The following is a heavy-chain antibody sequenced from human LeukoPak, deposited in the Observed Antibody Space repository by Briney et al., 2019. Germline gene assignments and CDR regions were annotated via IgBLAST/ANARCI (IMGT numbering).Heavy chain of an antibody. CDR3: ARDRRFGELSSIDY. J-gene: IGHJ4*02. D-gene: IGHD3-10*01. Sequence: GGSLRLASAASGFTFSNYAMSWVRQAPGKGLEWVSSISSSSSYIYYADSVKGRFTISRDNAKNSLYLQMNSLRAEDTAVYYCARDRRFGELSSIDYWGQGTLDTVSS. CDR2: ISSSSSYI. CDR1: GFTFSNYA. V-gene: IGHV3-21*01.